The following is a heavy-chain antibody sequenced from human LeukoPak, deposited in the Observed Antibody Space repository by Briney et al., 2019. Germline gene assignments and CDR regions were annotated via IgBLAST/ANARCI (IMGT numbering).Heavy chain of an antibody. CDR1: GFTFNSYA. CDR2: IYSGGST. V-gene: IGHV3-53*04. Sequence: GGSLRLSCAASGFTFNSYAMSWVRQAPGKGLEWVSVIYSGGSTYYADSVKGRFTISRHNSKNTLYLQMNSLRAEDTAVYYCARDGGIAAAGTPDYYYGMDVWGQGTTVTVSS. J-gene: IGHJ6*02. CDR3: ARDGGIAAAGTPDYYYGMDV. D-gene: IGHD6-13*01.